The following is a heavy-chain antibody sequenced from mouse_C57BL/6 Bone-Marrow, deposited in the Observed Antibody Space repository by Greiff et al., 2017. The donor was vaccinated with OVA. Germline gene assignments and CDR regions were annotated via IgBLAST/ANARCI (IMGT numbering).Heavy chain of an antibody. CDR1: GYAFSSSW. CDR3: ARSGEYGNYGGFAY. V-gene: IGHV1-82*01. J-gene: IGHJ3*01. D-gene: IGHD2-1*01. CDR2: IYPGDGDT. Sequence: VQLQQSGPELVKPGASVKISCKASGYAFSSSWMNWVKQRPGKGLEWIGRIYPGDGDTNYNGKFKGKATLTADKSSSTAYMQLSSLTSEDSAVYFCARSGEYGNYGGFAYWGQGTLVTVSA.